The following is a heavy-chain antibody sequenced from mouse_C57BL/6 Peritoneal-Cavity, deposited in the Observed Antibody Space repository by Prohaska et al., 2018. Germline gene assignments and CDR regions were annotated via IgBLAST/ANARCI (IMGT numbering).Heavy chain of an antibody. J-gene: IGHJ2*01. CDR2: IWSCGST. D-gene: IGHD1-1*01. V-gene: IGHV2-2*01. CDR3: ARGGVANYYFDY. Sequence: GKGLEWLGVIWSCGSTYYNEAFISRLSISKDNSKSQVFFKMNSLQADDTAIYYCARGGVANYYFDYWGQGTTLTVSS.